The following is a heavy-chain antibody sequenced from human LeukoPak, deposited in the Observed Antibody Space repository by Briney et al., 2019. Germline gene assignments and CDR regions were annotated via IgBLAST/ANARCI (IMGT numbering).Heavy chain of an antibody. CDR1: GFTFSSYS. J-gene: IGHJ4*02. Sequence: PGGSLRLSCAASGFTFSSYSMNWVRQAPGKGLEWVSYISSSSTIYYADSVKGRFTISRDNAKNSLYLQMNSLRAEDTAVYYCARDLGTAIHDYWGQGTLVTVSS. CDR2: ISSSSTI. V-gene: IGHV3-48*04. CDR3: ARDLGTAIHDY. D-gene: IGHD2-2*02.